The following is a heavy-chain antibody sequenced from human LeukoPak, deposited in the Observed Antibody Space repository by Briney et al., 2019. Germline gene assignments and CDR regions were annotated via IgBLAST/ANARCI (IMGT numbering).Heavy chain of an antibody. CDR1: GFAVSSNY. CDR3: ARSSRELGGYGPWELMPPFDD. V-gene: IGHV3-48*01. Sequence: GGSLRLSCAASGFAVSSNYMSWVRQAPGKGLEWVSYISSSSRTIYYADSVKGRFTISRDNAKNSLYLQMNSLRAEDTAVYYCARSSRELGGYGPWELMPPFDDWGQGTLVTVSS. D-gene: IGHD1-7*01. J-gene: IGHJ4*02. CDR2: ISSSSRTI.